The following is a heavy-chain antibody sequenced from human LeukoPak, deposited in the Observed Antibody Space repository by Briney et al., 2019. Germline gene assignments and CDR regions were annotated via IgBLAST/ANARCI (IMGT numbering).Heavy chain of an antibody. J-gene: IGHJ3*02. D-gene: IGHD1-26*01. CDR3: ARDLNRYSGTYYGSFDI. CDR1: GFTFSSYS. V-gene: IGHV3-21*01. CDR2: ISSSSSYI. Sequence: HPGGSLRLSCAASGFTFSSYSMNWVRRAPGKGLEWVSSISSSSSYIYYADSVKGRFTISRDNAKNSLYLQMNSLRAEDTAVYYCARDLNRYSGTYYGSFDIWGPGTMVTVSS.